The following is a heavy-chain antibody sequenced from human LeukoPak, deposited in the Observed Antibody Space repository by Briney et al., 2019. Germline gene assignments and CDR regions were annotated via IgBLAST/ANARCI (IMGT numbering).Heavy chain of an antibody. D-gene: IGHD4-17*01. J-gene: IGHJ4*02. CDR1: GGSFSGYY. Sequence: SETLSLTCAVYGGSFSGYYWSWIRQPPGKGLEWIGETNHSGSTNYNPSLKSRVTISVDTSKNQFSLKLSSVTAADTAVYYCARGIYGDPFDYWGQGTLVTVSS. V-gene: IGHV4-34*01. CDR2: TNHSGST. CDR3: ARGIYGDPFDY.